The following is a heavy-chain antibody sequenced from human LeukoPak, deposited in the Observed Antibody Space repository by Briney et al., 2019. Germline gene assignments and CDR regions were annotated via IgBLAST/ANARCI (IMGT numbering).Heavy chain of an antibody. CDR1: GFTVSSNY. CDR3: AKDSNPGTGGVDY. D-gene: IGHD2-8*02. CDR2: LAYDGSNK. V-gene: IGHV3-30*18. J-gene: IGHJ4*02. Sequence: GGSLRLSCAASGFTVSSNYMSWVRQAPGKGLEWVAVLAYDGSNKYYADSVKGRFTISRDNSKNTLYLQMNSLRVEDTAVYYCAKDSNPGTGGVDYWGQGTLVTVSS.